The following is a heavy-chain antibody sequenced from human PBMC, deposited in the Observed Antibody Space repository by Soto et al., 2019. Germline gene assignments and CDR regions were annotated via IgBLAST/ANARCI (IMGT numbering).Heavy chain of an antibody. CDR3: ARDGHDYGDYVFIF. CDR2: IKQDGSEK. CDR1: GFTFSSYW. D-gene: IGHD4-17*01. Sequence: PGGSLRLSCASSGFTFSSYWMSWVRQAPGKGLEWVANIKQDGSEKYYVDSVKGRFTISRDNAKNSLYLQMNSLRAEDTAVYYCARDGHDYGDYVFIFWGQGTLVTVSS. J-gene: IGHJ4*02. V-gene: IGHV3-7*01.